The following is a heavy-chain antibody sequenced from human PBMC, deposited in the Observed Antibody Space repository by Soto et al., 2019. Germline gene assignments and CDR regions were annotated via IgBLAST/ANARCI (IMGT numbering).Heavy chain of an antibody. Sequence: PSETLSLTCAVSGGSISSGGYSWSWIRQPPGKGLEWIGYIYHSGSTYYNPSLKSRVTISVDRSKNQFSLKLSSVTAADTAVYYCARYYDSSGYYESYFDYWGQETLVTVSS. D-gene: IGHD3-22*01. CDR2: IYHSGST. J-gene: IGHJ4*02. CDR1: GGSISSGGYS. CDR3: ARYYDSSGYYESYFDY. V-gene: IGHV4-30-2*01.